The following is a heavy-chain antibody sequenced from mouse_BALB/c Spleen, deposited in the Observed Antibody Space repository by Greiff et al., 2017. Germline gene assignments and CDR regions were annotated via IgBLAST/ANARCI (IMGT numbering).Heavy chain of an antibody. D-gene: IGHD1-2*01. CDR3: ARNGGGTMDY. CDR2: ISSGSSTI. V-gene: IGHV5-17*02. CDR1: GFTFSSFG. J-gene: IGHJ4*01. Sequence: EVKLVESGGGLVQPGGSRKLSCAASGFTFSSFGMHWVRQAPEKGLEWVAYISSGSSTIYYADTVKGRFTISRDNPKNTLFLQMTSLRSEDTAMYYCARNGGGTMDYWGQGTSVTVSS.